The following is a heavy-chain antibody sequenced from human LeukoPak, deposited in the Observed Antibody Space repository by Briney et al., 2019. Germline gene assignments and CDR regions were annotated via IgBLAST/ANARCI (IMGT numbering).Heavy chain of an antibody. Sequence: GGSLRLSCAASGFTFSSYAMSWVRQAPGKGLEWVSAISGSGGSTYYADSVKGRFTFSRDNSKNTLYLQLNSLRSEDTAVYYCAKGSGWYLDYWGQETLVTVSS. J-gene: IGHJ4*02. V-gene: IGHV3-23*01. CDR3: AKGSGWYLDY. D-gene: IGHD6-19*01. CDR1: GFTFSSYA. CDR2: ISGSGGST.